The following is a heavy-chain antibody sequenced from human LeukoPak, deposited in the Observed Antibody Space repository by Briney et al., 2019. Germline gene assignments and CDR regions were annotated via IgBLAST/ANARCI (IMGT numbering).Heavy chain of an antibody. V-gene: IGHV1-46*01. D-gene: IGHD6-13*01. Sequence: ASVKVSCKASGYTFTSYYMHWVRQAPGQGLEWMGIINPSNGSTSYAHKFQGRVTMTRDTSTSTVYMELSSLRSEDTAVYYCARSIAAAAGWFDPWGQGTLVTVSS. CDR1: GYTFTSYY. CDR3: ARSIAAAAGWFDP. J-gene: IGHJ5*02. CDR2: INPSNGST.